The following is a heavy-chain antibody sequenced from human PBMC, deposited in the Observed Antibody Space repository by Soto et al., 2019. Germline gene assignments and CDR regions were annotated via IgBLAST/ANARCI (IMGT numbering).Heavy chain of an antibody. D-gene: IGHD3-16*02. V-gene: IGHV4-34*01. CDR3: ARGVGRPLLTFGGVTVPINFDY. Sequence: PSETLSLTCAVYGGSFSGYYWSWIRQPPGKGLEWIGEINHSGSTNYNPSLKSRVTISVDTSKDQFSLKLSSVTAADTAVYYCARGVGRPLLTFGGVTVPINFDYWGQGTLVTVSS. J-gene: IGHJ4*02. CDR2: INHSGST. CDR1: GGSFSGYY.